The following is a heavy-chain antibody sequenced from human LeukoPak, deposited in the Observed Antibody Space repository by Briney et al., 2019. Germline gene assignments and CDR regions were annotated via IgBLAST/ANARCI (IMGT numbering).Heavy chain of an antibody. V-gene: IGHV1-24*01. CDR2: FDPEDGET. CDR1: GYTLSELS. D-gene: IGHD2-21*01. J-gene: IGHJ4*02. CDR3: ARDPAYCGGDCYLDDFDY. Sequence: ASVKVSCKAPGYTLSELSIHWVRQPSGKGLEWMGAFDPEDGETIYAQKFQGRVTITTDESTSTAYMELSSLRSEDTAVYYCARDPAYCGGDCYLDDFDYWGQGTLVTVSS.